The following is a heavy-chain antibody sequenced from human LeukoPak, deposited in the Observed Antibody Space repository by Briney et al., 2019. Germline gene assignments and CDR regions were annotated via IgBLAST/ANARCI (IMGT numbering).Heavy chain of an antibody. Sequence: GGSLRLSCAASGFTFSSYAMSWVRQAPGKGLEWVAVISYDGSNKYYADSVKGRSTISRDNSKNTLYLQMNSLRAEDTAVYYCARDIWGFGESTKGFDYWGQGTLVTVSS. V-gene: IGHV3-30*04. CDR3: ARDIWGFGESTKGFDY. D-gene: IGHD3-10*01. CDR2: ISYDGSNK. J-gene: IGHJ4*02. CDR1: GFTFSSYA.